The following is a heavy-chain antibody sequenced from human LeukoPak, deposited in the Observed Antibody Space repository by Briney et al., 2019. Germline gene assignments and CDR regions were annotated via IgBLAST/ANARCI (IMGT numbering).Heavy chain of an antibody. V-gene: IGHV1-2*02. CDR3: ARGGLGYYYGSGSSLDY. D-gene: IGHD3-10*01. CDR1: GYTFTGYY. Sequence: ASVKVSCKASGYTFTGYYMHWARQAPGQGLEWMGWINPNSGGTNYAQKFQGRVTMTRDTSISTAYMELSRLRSDDTAVYYCARGGLGYYYGSGSSLDYWGQGTLVTVSS. J-gene: IGHJ4*02. CDR2: INPNSGGT.